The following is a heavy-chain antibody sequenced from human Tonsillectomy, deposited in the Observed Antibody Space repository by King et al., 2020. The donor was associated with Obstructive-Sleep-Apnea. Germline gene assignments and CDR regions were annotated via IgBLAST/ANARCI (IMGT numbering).Heavy chain of an antibody. J-gene: IGHJ4*02. CDR2: ISASGGST. V-gene: IGHV3-23*04. CDR3: AKDVLLWFGGLDY. CDR1: GFTFSTYA. Sequence: VQLVESGGGLIQPGGSLRLSCAASGFTFSTYAMSWVRQAPGKGLEWVSGISASGGSTYYADSVKGRFTMSRDSSKNTLYLQMNSLRAEDTAVYYCAKDVLLWFGGLDYWGQGTPVTVPS. D-gene: IGHD3-10*01.